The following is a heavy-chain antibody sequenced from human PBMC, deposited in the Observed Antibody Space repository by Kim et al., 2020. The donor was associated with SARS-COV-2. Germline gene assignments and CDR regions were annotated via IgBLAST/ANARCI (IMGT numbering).Heavy chain of an antibody. CDR1: GFSFDEYA. V-gene: IGHV3-9*01. J-gene: IGHJ5*02. CDR3: ARDGAVLRYFDWVSNNWFDP. CDR2: ISWNGGGI. D-gene: IGHD3-9*01. Sequence: GGSLRLSCAASGFSFDEYAMHWVRQAPGKGLEWVSSISWNGGGIEYADSVKGRFTISRDNAKNSLYLEMNSLRLDDTAMYFCARDGAVLRYFDWVSNNWFDPWGQGTLVTVSS.